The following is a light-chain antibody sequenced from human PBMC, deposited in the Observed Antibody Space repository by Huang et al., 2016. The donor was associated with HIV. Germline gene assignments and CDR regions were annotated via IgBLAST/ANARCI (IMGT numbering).Light chain of an antibody. V-gene: IGKV1-5*03. CDR1: QNISSW. Sequence: DIQMTQSPSTLSAFVGDRLTTHCRASQNISSWLAWDQQKPGKAPRLLIYKISSLESGFPSRFSGSGSGTEFTLTISSLQPDDIGTYYCQYGETFGQGSKVEVK. CDR2: KIS. CDR3: QYGET. J-gene: IGKJ1*01.